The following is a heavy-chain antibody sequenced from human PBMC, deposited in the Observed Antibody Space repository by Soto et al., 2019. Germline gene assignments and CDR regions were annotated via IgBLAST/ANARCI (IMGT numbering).Heavy chain of an antibody. Sequence: PSETLSLTCTVSGGSNIRDGYYWSWIRQHPGKGLEWIAYISYSGSSYSNPSLKSRVTISADTSKNQFSLRLTSVTAADTAVYFCARATPAGSADFWGQGTLVTVS. V-gene: IGHV4-31*03. J-gene: IGHJ4*02. CDR2: ISYSGSS. D-gene: IGHD2-2*01. CDR3: ARATPAGSADF. CDR1: GGSNIRDGYY.